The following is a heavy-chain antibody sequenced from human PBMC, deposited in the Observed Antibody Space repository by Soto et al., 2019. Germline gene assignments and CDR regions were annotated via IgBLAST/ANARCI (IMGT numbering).Heavy chain of an antibody. D-gene: IGHD1-26*01. CDR1: GFTFSSNA. CDR3: ARARGNYSHDSFDI. J-gene: IGHJ3*02. V-gene: IGHV3-30-3*01. Sequence: GGSLRLSCAASGFTFSSNAMHWVRQAPGKGLEWVAVISYDGSSKFYAASVKGRFTLSRDNSKNTLYLQMNSLRAEDTAVYYCARARGNYSHDSFDIWGQGTVVTVSS. CDR2: ISYDGSSK.